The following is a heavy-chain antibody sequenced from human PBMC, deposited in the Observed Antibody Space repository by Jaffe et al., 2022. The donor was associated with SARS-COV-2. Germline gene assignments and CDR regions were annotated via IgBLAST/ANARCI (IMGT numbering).Heavy chain of an antibody. CDR1: GGSISSSSYY. CDR2: IYYSGST. D-gene: IGHD3-10*01. Sequence: QLQLQESGPGLVKPSETLSLTCTVSGGSISSSSYYWGWIRQPPGKGLEWIGSIYYSGSTYYNPSLKSRVTISVDTSKNQFSLKLSSVTAADTAVYYCAIRPEAPITMDLGFDPWGQGTLVTVSS. J-gene: IGHJ5*02. CDR3: AIRPEAPITMDLGFDP. V-gene: IGHV4-39*01.